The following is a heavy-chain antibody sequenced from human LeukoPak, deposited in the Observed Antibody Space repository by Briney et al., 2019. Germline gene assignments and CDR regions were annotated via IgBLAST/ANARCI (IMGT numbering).Heavy chain of an antibody. CDR2: INPNSGVT. J-gene: IGHJ3*02. CDR1: GYTFTAYY. Sequence: ASVKVSCKASGYTFTAYYIYWVRQAPGQGLEWMGWINPNSGVTNYAQKFQGRATMTRDTSISTAYMELSRLRSDDTAVYYCARDVGIVGALDIWGQGTRVTVSS. CDR3: ARDVGIVGALDI. V-gene: IGHV1-2*02. D-gene: IGHD1-26*01.